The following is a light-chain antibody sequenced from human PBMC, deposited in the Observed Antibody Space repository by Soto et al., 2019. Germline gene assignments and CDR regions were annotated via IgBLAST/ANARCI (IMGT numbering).Light chain of an antibody. CDR1: NSNIGSNT. V-gene: IGLV1-44*01. CDR3: AAWDDSLNGYV. Sequence: QPVLTQPPSASGTPGQRVTISCSGSNSNIGSNTVNWFQQLPGTAPKLLIYTNNQRPSGVPDRFSGSKSGTSASLAVSGLQSGDEADYYCAAWDDSLNGYVFGTGTKVTVL. CDR2: TNN. J-gene: IGLJ1*01.